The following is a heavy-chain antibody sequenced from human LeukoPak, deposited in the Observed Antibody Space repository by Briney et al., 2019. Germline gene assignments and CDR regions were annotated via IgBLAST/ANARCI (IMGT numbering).Heavy chain of an antibody. Sequence: GRSLRPSCAASGFTFSSYGMHWVRQAPGKGLEWVAVISYDGSNKYYADSVKGRFTISRDNSKNTLYLQMNSLRAEDTAVYYCAKDGNYYGSGSYPTWFDPWGQGTLVTVSS. CDR3: AKDGNYYGSGSYPTWFDP. CDR1: GFTFSSYG. D-gene: IGHD3-10*01. V-gene: IGHV3-30*18. J-gene: IGHJ5*02. CDR2: ISYDGSNK.